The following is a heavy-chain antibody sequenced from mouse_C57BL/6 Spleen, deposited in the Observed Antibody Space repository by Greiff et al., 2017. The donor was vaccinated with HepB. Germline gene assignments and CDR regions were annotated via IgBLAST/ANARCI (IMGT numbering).Heavy chain of an antibody. Sequence: VQLQQSGAELVKPGASVKLSCTASGFNIKDYYMHWVKQRPGQGLEWIGEIDPSDSYTNYNQKFKGKATLTVDTSSSTAYMQLSSLTSEDSAVYYCATLYGPFAYWGQGTLVTVSA. J-gene: IGHJ3*01. CDR2: IDPSDSYT. CDR3: ATLYGPFAY. V-gene: IGHV1-50*01. CDR1: GFNIKDYY. D-gene: IGHD1-2*01.